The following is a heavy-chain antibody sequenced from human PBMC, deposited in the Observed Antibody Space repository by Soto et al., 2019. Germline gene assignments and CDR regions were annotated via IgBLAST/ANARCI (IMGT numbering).Heavy chain of an antibody. CDR1: GFFFSSYT. V-gene: IGHV3-23*01. CDR2: FSATSENT. CDR3: AKARDQQWVRLPFDY. J-gene: IGHJ4*02. Sequence: EVQLLESGGGLVQPGGSLRLSCVGSGFFFSSYTMTWVRQAPWMGLEWVSSFSATSENTYYADSVRGRFTISRDNSKNPLFLQMNSLTAEDTAMYYCAKARDQQWVRLPFDYWGQGILVILSS. D-gene: IGHD6-19*01.